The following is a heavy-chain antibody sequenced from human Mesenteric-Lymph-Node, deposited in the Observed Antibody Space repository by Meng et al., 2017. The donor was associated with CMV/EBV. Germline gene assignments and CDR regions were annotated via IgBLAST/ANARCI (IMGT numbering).Heavy chain of an antibody. CDR3: ARAPYSTSYLFDS. CDR1: GFTFSSYS. Sequence: GGSLRLSCAASGFTFSSYSMNWVRQAPGKGLEWVSSISSSSSYIYYADSVRGRFTISRDNAKNSLSLQMNSLRAEDTAVYYCARAPYSTSYLFDSWGQGTLVTVSS. D-gene: IGHD6-6*01. V-gene: IGHV3-21*04. J-gene: IGHJ4*02. CDR2: ISSSSSYI.